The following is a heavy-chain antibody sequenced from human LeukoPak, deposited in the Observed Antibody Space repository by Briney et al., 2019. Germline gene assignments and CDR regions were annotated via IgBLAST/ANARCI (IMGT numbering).Heavy chain of an antibody. Sequence: ASVKVSCKASGYTFTSYYMHWVRQAPGQGLEWMGIINPSGGSTSYAQKFQGRVTMTRDTSTSTVYMELSSLRSEDTAVYYCATYRQIQVPFEFWGQGTLVTVSS. CDR2: INPSGGST. J-gene: IGHJ4*02. CDR3: ATYRQIQVPFEF. D-gene: IGHD5-18*01. V-gene: IGHV1-46*01. CDR1: GYTFTSYY.